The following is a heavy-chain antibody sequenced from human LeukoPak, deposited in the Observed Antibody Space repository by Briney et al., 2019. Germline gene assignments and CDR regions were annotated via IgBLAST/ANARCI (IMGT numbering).Heavy chain of an antibody. CDR2: IYYSGST. CDR3: ARDSLPSYYDFWSGYSPYYFDY. CDR1: GGSISSSSYY. D-gene: IGHD3-3*01. V-gene: IGHV4-39*02. J-gene: IGHJ4*02. Sequence: PSETLSLTCTVSGGSISSSSYYWGWIRQPPGKGLEWIGGIYYSGSTYYNPSLKSRVTISVDTSKNQFSLKLSSVTAADTAVYYCARDSLPSYYDFWSGYSPYYFDYWGQGTLVTVSS.